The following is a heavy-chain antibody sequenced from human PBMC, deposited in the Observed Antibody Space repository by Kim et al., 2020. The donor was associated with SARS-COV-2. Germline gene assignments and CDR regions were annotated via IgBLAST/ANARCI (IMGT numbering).Heavy chain of an antibody. CDR2: MNPNSGNT. D-gene: IGHD2-2*01. CDR3: ARGGPPFCSSTSCFSGGRYYYYYYMVL. J-gene: IGHJ6*03. CDR1: GYTFTSYD. Sequence: ASVKVSCKASGYTFTSYDINWVRQATGQGLEWMGWMNPNSGNTGYAQKFQGRVTMTRNTSISTAYMELSSLRSEDTAVYYCARGGPPFCSSTSCFSGGRYYYYYYMVLGGKGTTVTVSS. V-gene: IGHV1-8*01.